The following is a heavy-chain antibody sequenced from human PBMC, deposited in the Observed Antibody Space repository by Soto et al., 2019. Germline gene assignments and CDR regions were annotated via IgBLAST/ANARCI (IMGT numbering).Heavy chain of an antibody. V-gene: IGHV4-30-2*01. D-gene: IGHD5-18*01. Sequence: SETLSLTCAVSGDSISSGGYSWSWIRQPPGKGLEWIGFIYHGGSTYYNPSLKSRVTISVDRSKNQFSLKLTSVTAADTAIYYCARGDTVITPFDYWGQGTLVTVSS. CDR1: GDSISSGGYS. J-gene: IGHJ4*02. CDR3: ARGDTVITPFDY. CDR2: IYHGGST.